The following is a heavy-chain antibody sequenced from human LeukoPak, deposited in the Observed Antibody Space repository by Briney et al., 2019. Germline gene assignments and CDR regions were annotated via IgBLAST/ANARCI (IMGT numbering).Heavy chain of an antibody. CDR2: ISYDGSNK. Sequence: SGRSLRLSCAASGFTFSSYGMHWVRQAPGKGLEWVAVISYDGSNKYYADSAKGRFTISRDNSKNTLYLQMNSLRAEDTAVYYCAKEAIFGVAQDYWGQGTLVTVSS. CDR1: GFTFSSYG. D-gene: IGHD3-3*01. V-gene: IGHV3-30*18. J-gene: IGHJ4*02. CDR3: AKEAIFGVAQDY.